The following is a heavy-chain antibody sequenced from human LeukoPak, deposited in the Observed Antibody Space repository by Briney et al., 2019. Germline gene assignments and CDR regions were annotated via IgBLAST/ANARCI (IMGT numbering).Heavy chain of an antibody. CDR1: GFTFSSYG. Sequence: GGSLRLSCAASGFTFSSYGMHWVRQAPGKGPEWVSVMWYDRSNKYYADSAKGRFTISRDNSKTTLYLQMNSLRAEDTAVYYCVRDSGMTSISSFDYWGQGTLVTVSS. J-gene: IGHJ4*02. V-gene: IGHV3-33*01. D-gene: IGHD2-21*02. CDR2: MWYDRSNK. CDR3: VRDSGMTSISSFDY.